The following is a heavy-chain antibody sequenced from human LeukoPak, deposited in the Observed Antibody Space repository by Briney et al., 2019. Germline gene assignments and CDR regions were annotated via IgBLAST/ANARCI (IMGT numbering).Heavy chain of an antibody. J-gene: IGHJ4*02. CDR1: GGSISSYY. CDR2: IYYSGST. D-gene: IGHD5-18*01. CDR3: AREKAAMVTDYFDY. Sequence: SETLSLTCTVSGGSISSYYWSWIRQPPGKGLEWIGYIYYSGSTNYNPSLKSRVTISVDKSKNQFSLKLSSVTAADTAVYYCAREKAAMVTDYFDYWGQGTLVTVSS. V-gene: IGHV4-59*12.